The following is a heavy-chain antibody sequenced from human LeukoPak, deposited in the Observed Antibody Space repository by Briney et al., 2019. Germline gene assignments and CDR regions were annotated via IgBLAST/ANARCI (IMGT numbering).Heavy chain of an antibody. D-gene: IGHD2-15*01. V-gene: IGHV3-30-3*01. CDR3: ARDRFFRYCSGGSCEIPDY. J-gene: IGHJ4*02. CDR2: ISYDGSNK. CDR1: GFTFSSYA. Sequence: GGSLRLSCAASGFTFSSYAMHWVRQAPGKGLEWVAVISYDGSNKYYADSVKGRFTISRDNSKNTLYLQMNSLRAEDTAVYYCARDRFFRYCSGGSCEIPDYWGQGTLVTVSS.